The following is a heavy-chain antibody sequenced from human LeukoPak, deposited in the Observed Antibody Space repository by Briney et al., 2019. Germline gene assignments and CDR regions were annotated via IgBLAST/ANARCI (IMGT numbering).Heavy chain of an antibody. CDR2: INPNDGDT. Sequence: ASVKVSCKASGYTFTDYYMHWVRQAPGQGFEWMGWINPNDGDTNYAQKIQGRVTMTRDTSISTAHMEVSRLRSDDTAVYYYARANFLYCSSSTCLFDYWGQGTLVTVSS. D-gene: IGHD2-2*01. J-gene: IGHJ4*02. CDR3: ARANFLYCSSSTCLFDY. CDR1: GYTFTDYY. V-gene: IGHV1-2*02.